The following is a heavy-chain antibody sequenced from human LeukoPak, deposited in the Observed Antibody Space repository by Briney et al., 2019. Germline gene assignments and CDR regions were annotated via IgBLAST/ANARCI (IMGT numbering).Heavy chain of an antibody. CDR3: VREESGGYFDY. CDR1: GFTFTNYL. D-gene: IGHD2-8*02. V-gene: IGHV1-46*01. J-gene: IGHJ4*02. Sequence: ASVKVSCKSFGFTFTNYLLHWVRQAPGQGLKWVGRIAPSVDTTNYAQKFRGRVTMTRDTSTSTVYMELSSLRSDDTAIYYCVREESGGYFDYWGQGTLVTVSS. CDR2: IAPSVDTT.